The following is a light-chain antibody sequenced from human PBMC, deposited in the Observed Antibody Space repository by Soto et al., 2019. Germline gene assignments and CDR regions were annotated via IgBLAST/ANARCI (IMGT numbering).Light chain of an antibody. CDR1: QSVSSN. CDR3: QQYKNWPPRAWT. V-gene: IGKV3-15*01. CDR2: GAS. Sequence: EIVMTQSPATLSVSPGERATLSCRASQSVSSNLAWYQKKPGQAPRLLIYGASTRATGIPARFSGSGSGTDFTRSISILQSEEFAVYYCQQYKNWPPRAWTFGQGTKVEIK. J-gene: IGKJ1*01.